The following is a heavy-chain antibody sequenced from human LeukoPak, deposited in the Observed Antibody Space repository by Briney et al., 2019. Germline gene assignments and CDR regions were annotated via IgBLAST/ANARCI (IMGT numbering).Heavy chain of an antibody. J-gene: IGHJ4*02. Sequence: ASVKVSCKASGYTFTSYDINWVRQATGQGLGWMGWMNPNSGNTGYAQKFQGRVTMTRNTSISTAYMELSSLRSEDTAVYYCARWGYSSGSYVPLRSNWGQGTLVTVSS. CDR2: MNPNSGNT. CDR1: GYTFTSYD. V-gene: IGHV1-8*01. D-gene: IGHD6-19*01. CDR3: ARWGYSSGSYVPLRSN.